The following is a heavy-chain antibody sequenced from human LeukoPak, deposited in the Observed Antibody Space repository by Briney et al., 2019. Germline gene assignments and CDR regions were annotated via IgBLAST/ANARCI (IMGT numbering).Heavy chain of an antibody. CDR2: ITTSGGST. CDR3: AIMHGFYDGSGYWVQ. J-gene: IGHJ4*02. Sequence: PGGSLRLSCAASGFTFSSYAMSWVRQAPGKGLEWVSFITTSGGSTSYADSVEGRFTISRDNPRNTLYMQMNSLRDEDTAVYYCAIMHGFYDGSGYWVQWGQATLVTVSS. D-gene: IGHD3-22*01. V-gene: IGHV3-23*01. CDR1: GFTFSSYA.